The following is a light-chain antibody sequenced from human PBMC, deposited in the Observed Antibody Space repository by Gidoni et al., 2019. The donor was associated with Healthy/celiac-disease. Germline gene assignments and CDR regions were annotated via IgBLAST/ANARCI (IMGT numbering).Light chain of an antibody. J-gene: IGKJ4*01. CDR2: KAS. V-gene: IGKV1-5*03. Sequence: DIQMTQSPSTLSASVGDRVTITCRASHSISSWLAWYQQKPGKAPKLLIYKASSLESGVPSRCSGSGSGSEFTLTISSLQPDDFATYYCQQYNSYSLTFGGGTKVEIK. CDR1: HSISSW. CDR3: QQYNSYSLT.